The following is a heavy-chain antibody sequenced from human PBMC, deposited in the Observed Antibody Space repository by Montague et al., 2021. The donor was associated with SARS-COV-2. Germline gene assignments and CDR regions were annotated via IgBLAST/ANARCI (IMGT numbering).Heavy chain of an antibody. CDR3: TREGYQVLWSDYYYYGMDV. Sequence: SETLSLTPAVYGGSFSGYYWSWIRQPPGKGLEWIGEINHSGSTNXNPSLKSRVTISVDTSKNQFSLKLSSVTAADTAVYYCTREGYQVLWSDYYYYGMDVWGQGTTVTVS. CDR2: INHSGST. V-gene: IGHV4-34*01. D-gene: IGHD2-2*01. CDR1: GGSFSGYY. J-gene: IGHJ6*02.